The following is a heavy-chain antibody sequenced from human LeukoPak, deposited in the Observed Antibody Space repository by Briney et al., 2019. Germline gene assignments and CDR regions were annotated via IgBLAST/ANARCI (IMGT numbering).Heavy chain of an antibody. J-gene: IGHJ4*02. CDR3: ARHYIQPPHYFDY. Sequence: KPSETLSLTCTVSGGSISSYYWSWIRQPPGKGLEWIAFIYYTGSTHYNPSLKSRVTVSVDTSKNQFSLKLSAVTAADTAVYYCARHYIQPPHYFDYWGQGTLLTVSS. D-gene: IGHD2-2*01. V-gene: IGHV4-59*08. CDR1: GGSISSYY. CDR2: IYYTGST.